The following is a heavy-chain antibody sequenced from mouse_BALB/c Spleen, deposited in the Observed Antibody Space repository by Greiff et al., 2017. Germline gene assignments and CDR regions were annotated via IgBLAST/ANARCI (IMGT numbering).Heavy chain of an antibody. D-gene: IGHD2-4*01. CDR1: GFTFSSFG. Sequence: EVKLMESGGGLVQPGGSRKLSCAASGFTFSSFGMHWVRQAPEKGLEWVAYISSGSSTIYYADTVKGRFTISRDNPKNTLFLQMTSLRSEDTAMYYCARSGYDYHYAMDYWGQGTSVTVSS. CDR3: ARSGYDYHYAMDY. J-gene: IGHJ4*01. CDR2: ISSGSSTI. V-gene: IGHV5-17*02.